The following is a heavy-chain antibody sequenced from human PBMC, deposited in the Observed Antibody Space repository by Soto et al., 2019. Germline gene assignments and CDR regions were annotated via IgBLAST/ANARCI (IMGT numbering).Heavy chain of an antibody. D-gene: IGHD3-16*01. CDR3: AREAAWGGGVGREPYYFDY. J-gene: IGHJ4*02. Sequence: EVQLVESGGGLVQPGESLRLSCAASGFTFSSHWMSWVRQAPGKGLEWMASIKQDGSEKYYVDSVKGRFTISRDNAKTSLHLQMNSLRVEDTGIYCCAREAAWGGGVGREPYYFDYWGQGTLVTVSS. CDR2: IKQDGSEK. CDR1: GFTFSSHW. V-gene: IGHV3-7*01.